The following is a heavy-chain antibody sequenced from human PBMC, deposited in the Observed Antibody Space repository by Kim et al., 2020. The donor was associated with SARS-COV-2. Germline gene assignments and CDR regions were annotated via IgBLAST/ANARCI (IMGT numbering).Heavy chain of an antibody. CDR3: AREIINGYSGYEGGMDV. V-gene: IGHV3-21*01. CDR1: GFTFSSYS. J-gene: IGHJ6*02. CDR2: ISSSSSYI. Sequence: GGSLRLSCAASGFTFSSYSMNWVRQAPGKGLEWVSSISSSSSYIYYADSVKGRFTISRDNAKNSLYLQMNSLRAEDTAVYYCAREIINGYSGYEGGMDVWGQGTTVTVSS. D-gene: IGHD5-12*01.